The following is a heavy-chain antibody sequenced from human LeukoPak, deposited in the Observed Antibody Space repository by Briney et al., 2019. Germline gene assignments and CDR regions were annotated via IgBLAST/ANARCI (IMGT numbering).Heavy chain of an antibody. CDR1: GFTFSSYS. Sequence: NPGGSLRLSCAASGFTFSSYSMNWVRQAPGKGLEWVSSISSSSSYIYCADSVKGRFTISRDNAKNSLYLQMNSLRAEDTAVYYCARSRGMRYPSDYWGQGTLVTVSS. V-gene: IGHV3-21*01. CDR3: ARSRGMRYPSDY. D-gene: IGHD2-2*02. J-gene: IGHJ4*02. CDR2: ISSSSSYI.